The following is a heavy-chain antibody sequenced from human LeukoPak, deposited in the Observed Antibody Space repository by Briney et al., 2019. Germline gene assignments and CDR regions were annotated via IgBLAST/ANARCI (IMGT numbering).Heavy chain of an antibody. V-gene: IGHV1-2*02. Sequence: ASVKVSFKGSAYTFTGYFMHWVRQAPGQGHEWMGWINPKSGGTKYARKFQGRGTMTRDTSTSTAYMEMSRLRSDDTAVYYCARDSSMIRFGAVFWGQGTVVTVSS. CDR1: AYTFTGYF. CDR2: INPKSGGT. CDR3: ARDSSMIRFGAVF. J-gene: IGHJ4*02. D-gene: IGHD3-16*01.